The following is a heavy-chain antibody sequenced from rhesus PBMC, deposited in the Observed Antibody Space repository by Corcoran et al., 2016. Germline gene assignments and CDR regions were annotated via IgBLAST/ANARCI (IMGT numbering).Heavy chain of an antibody. V-gene: IGHV4S2*01. CDR3: ARDRAVYYSGSYYHGRSV. Sequence: QVQLQESGPGLVKPSETLPPTCAVSGASISSNYWSWIRQAPGTGLEGSGRIYGSGGSTDYNPSLKSRVTISIDTSKNQFSLKLSSVTAADTAVYYCARDRAVYYSGSYYHGRSVWGRGVLVTVSS. J-gene: IGHJ5-2*02. D-gene: IGHD3-16*01. CDR2: IYGSGGST. CDR1: GASISSNY.